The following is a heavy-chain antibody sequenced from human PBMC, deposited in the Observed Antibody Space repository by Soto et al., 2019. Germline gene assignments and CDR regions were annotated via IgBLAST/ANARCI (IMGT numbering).Heavy chain of an antibody. CDR3: ARVWGGAFDI. Sequence: PSETLSLTCRVSGDSISSTFWRTWVRQPPRKGLEWIGEVYHTGSTRYNPSLKGRVTISVDTSKNQFSLKLSSVTAADTAVYYCARVWGGAFDIWGQGTMVT. CDR2: VYHTGST. CDR1: GDSISSTFW. V-gene: IGHV4-4*02. J-gene: IGHJ3*02. D-gene: IGHD3-10*01.